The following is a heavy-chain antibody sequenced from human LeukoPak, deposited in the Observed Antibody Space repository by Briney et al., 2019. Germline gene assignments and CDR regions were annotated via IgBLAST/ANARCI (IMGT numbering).Heavy chain of an antibody. V-gene: IGHV3-74*01. CDR2: INSDGSST. J-gene: IGHJ4*02. CDR3: ATSSDSSGND. Sequence: PGGSLRLSCAASGFTFSSYWMHWVRQAPGKGLVWVSRINSDGSSTSYADCVKGRFTISRDNAKNTLHLQMNSLRAEDTAVYYCATSSDSSGNDWGQGTLVTVSS. CDR1: GFTFSSYW. D-gene: IGHD3-22*01.